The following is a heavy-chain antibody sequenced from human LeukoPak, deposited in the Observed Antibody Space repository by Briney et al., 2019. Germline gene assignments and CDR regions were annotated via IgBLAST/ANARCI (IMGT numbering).Heavy chain of an antibody. D-gene: IGHD5/OR15-5a*01. V-gene: IGHV3-13*01. CDR2: IGIGDDT. J-gene: IGHJ3*02. CDR3: VRGGIRVSGIDAFDI. Sequence: GGSLRLSCAASGFTFRDYDMHWVRQAPGRGLEWVSAIGIGDDTHYPDSVKGRFTISRENAKNSLYLQMSSLRDGDTAMYYCVRGGIRVSGIDAFDIWGQGTMVTVSP. CDR1: GFTFRDYD.